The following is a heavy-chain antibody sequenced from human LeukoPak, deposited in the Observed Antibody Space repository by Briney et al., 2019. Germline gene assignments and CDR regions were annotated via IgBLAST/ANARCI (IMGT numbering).Heavy chain of an antibody. J-gene: IGHJ5*02. CDR3: ARVSEVAAAGINWSDP. Sequence: SEILSLTCTVSGGSISSYYWSWIRQPPGKGLEWIGYIYYSGSTNYNPSLKSRVTISVDTSKNQFSLKLSSVTAADTAVYYCARVSEVAAAGINWSDPWGQGTLVTVSS. D-gene: IGHD6-13*01. V-gene: IGHV4-59*01. CDR2: IYYSGST. CDR1: GGSISSYY.